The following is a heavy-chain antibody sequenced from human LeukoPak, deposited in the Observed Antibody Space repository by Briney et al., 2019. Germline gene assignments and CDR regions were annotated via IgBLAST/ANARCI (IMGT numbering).Heavy chain of an antibody. J-gene: IGHJ4*02. CDR1: GFTFSTFA. V-gene: IGHV3-23*01. CDR2: IFPSGGEI. Sequence: GGSLRLSCAASGFTFSTFAMIWVRQPPGKGLEWVSSIFPSGGEIHYADSVRGRFTISRDNSKNTLYLQINSLRAEDTAVYFCARDDRWLQFNNWGQGTLVTVSS. D-gene: IGHD5-24*01. CDR3: ARDDRWLQFNN.